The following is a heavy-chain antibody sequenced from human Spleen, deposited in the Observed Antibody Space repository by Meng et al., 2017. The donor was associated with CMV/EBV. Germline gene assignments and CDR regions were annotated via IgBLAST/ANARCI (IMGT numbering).Heavy chain of an antibody. CDR3: ARKSPYWYFDL. J-gene: IGHJ2*01. Sequence: TVYGGSLRSGGYYWSWIRQPPGKGLEWIGYIYHMGDTNYNPSLKNRVTISVDTSKNQFSLRLSSVTAADTAMYYCARKSPYWYFDLWGRGTLVTVSS. V-gene: IGHV4-61*08. CDR1: GGSLRSGGYY. CDR2: IYHMGDT.